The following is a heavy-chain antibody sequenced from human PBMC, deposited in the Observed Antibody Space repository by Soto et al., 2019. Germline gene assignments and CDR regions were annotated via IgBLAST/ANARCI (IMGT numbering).Heavy chain of an antibody. CDR1: GSSISSGGFS. D-gene: IGHD6-6*01. CDR2: IYHSGST. V-gene: IGHV4-30-2*01. CDR3: AGGIAARPLGY. Sequence: QLQLQESGSGLVRPSQTLSLTCAVSGSSISSGGFSWSWIRQPPGKGLESIGYIYHSGSTYYNPSLKSRVTISVDRSKNQFSLKLSSVTAADTAVYYCAGGIAARPLGYWGQGTLVTVSS. J-gene: IGHJ4*02.